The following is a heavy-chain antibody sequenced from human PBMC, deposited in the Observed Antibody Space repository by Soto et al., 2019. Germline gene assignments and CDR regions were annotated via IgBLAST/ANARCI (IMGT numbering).Heavy chain of an antibody. V-gene: IGHV1-3*01. CDR2: INAGNGNT. CDR1: GYTFTGYA. Sequence: ASVKVSCKASGYTFTGYAMHWVRQAPGQRLEWMGWINAGNGNTKYSQKFQGRVTITRDTSASTAYMELSSLRSEDTAVYYCARAVVVAAYYYYYGMDVWGQGTTVTVSS. J-gene: IGHJ6*02. D-gene: IGHD2-15*01. CDR3: ARAVVVAAYYYYYGMDV.